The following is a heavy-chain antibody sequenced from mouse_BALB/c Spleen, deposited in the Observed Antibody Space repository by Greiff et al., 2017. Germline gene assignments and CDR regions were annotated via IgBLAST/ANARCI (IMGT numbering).Heavy chain of an antibody. CDR2: ISSGGGST. Sequence: EVKVVESGGGLVKPGGSLKLSCAASGFAFSSYDMSWVRQTPEKRLEWVAYISSGGGSTYYPDTVKGRFTISRDNAKNTLYLQMSSLKSEDTAMYYCAVLPFAYWGQGTLVTVSA. CDR3: AVLPFAY. CDR1: GFAFSSYD. J-gene: IGHJ3*01. V-gene: IGHV5-12-1*01.